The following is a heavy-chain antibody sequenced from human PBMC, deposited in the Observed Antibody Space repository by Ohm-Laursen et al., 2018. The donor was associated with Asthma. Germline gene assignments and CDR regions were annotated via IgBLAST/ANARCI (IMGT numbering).Heavy chain of an antibody. Sequence: SLRLSCSASGFAFDDYAMHWVRQVPGKGLEWVSGINWNGNVIGYADSVKGRFTTSRDNANNSLFLDMNSLRAEDTAVYYCASSGLYDSSGYYHHAPDYWGQGTLVTVSS. CDR2: INWNGNVI. D-gene: IGHD3-22*01. CDR1: GFAFDDYA. V-gene: IGHV3-9*01. J-gene: IGHJ4*02. CDR3: ASSGLYDSSGYYHHAPDY.